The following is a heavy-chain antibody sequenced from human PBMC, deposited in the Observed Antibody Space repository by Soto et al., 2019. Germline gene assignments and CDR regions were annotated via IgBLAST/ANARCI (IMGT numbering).Heavy chain of an antibody. CDR1: GFTFDDYA. CDR3: AKGTAYDYIWGIFDY. Sequence: EVQLVESGGGLVQPGRSLRLSCAASGFTFDDYAMHWVRQAPGKGLEWVSGISWNSGSIGYADSVKGRFTISRDNAKNSLYLQMNSLRAEDTVLYYCAKGTAYDYIWGIFDYWGQGTLVTVSS. CDR2: ISWNSGSI. V-gene: IGHV3-9*01. J-gene: IGHJ4*02. D-gene: IGHD3-16*01.